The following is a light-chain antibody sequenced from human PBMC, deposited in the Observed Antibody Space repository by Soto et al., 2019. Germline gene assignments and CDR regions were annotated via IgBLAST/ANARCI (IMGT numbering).Light chain of an antibody. CDR2: GNS. CDR1: RSNIGAGYD. J-gene: IGLJ2*01. CDR3: QSYDSSLSGPV. Sequence: QSVLTQPPSVSGAPGQRVTISCTGSRSNIGAGYDVHWYQQLPGTAPKLLIYGNSNRPSGVPDRFSGSKSGTSASLAITGLQAEDEADYCCQSYDSSLSGPVFGGGTKLTVL. V-gene: IGLV1-40*01.